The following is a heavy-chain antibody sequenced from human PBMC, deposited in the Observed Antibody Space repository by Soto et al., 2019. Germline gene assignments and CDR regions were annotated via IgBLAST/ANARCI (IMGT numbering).Heavy chain of an antibody. J-gene: IGHJ6*02. CDR3: ARDQVATMPYGMDV. V-gene: IGHV3-33*01. Sequence: QVQLVESGGGVVQPGRSLRLSCAASGFTFSSYGMHWVRQAPGKGLERVAVIWYDGSNKYYADSVTGRFTISRDNSKNTLYLQMNSPRAEDTALYYCARDQVATMPYGMDVWGQGTTVTVSS. CDR2: IWYDGSNK. D-gene: IGHD5-12*01. CDR1: GFTFSSYG.